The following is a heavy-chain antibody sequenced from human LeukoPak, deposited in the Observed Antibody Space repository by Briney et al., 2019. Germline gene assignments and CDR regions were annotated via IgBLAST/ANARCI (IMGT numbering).Heavy chain of an antibody. CDR3: ATDRVRCSSTSCYSSFDY. CDR2: IIPIFGTA. D-gene: IGHD2-2*01. V-gene: IGHV1-69*05. CDR1: GGTFSSYA. Sequence: SVKVSCKASGGTFSSYAISWVRQAPGQGLEWMGRIIPIFGTANYAQKFQGRVTITTDESTSTAYMELSSLRSEDTAVYYCATDRVRCSSTSCYSSFDYWGQGTLVTVSS. J-gene: IGHJ4*02.